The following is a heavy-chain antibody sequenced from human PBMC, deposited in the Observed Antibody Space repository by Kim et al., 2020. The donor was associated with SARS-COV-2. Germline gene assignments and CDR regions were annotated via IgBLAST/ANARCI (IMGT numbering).Heavy chain of an antibody. V-gene: IGHV4-59*13. Sequence: SETLSRTCTVSGGSTSSYNWSWIRQLPGKGLEWIGYIEYRGSTISNPSRKMRGTISVDTSKNKFSRKPSSVTRADTAVDFCAMCGPYIYAPSVYWG. J-gene: IGHJ4*01. CDR3: AMCGPYIYAPSVY. CDR1: GGSTSSYN. CDR2: IEYRGST. D-gene: IGHD3-16*01.